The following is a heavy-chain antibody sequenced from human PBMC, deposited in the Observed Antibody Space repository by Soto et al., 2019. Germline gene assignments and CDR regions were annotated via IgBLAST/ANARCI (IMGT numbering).Heavy chain of an antibody. D-gene: IGHD4-4*01. J-gene: IGHJ4*02. V-gene: IGHV3-23*01. Sequence: GGSLRLSCAASGFTFISYGMSWVRQAPGKGLEWVSAISGSGGSTYYADSVKGRFTISRDNSKNTLYLQMNSLRAEDTAVYYCAKEGYSNYVPFDYWGQGTLVTSPQ. CDR2: ISGSGGST. CDR3: AKEGYSNYVPFDY. CDR1: GFTFISYG.